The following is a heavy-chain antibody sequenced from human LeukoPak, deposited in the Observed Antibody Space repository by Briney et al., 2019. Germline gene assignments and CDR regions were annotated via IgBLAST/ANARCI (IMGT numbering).Heavy chain of an antibody. CDR3: AKAPSGSPTRTYFDF. CDR2: ISAGGASP. D-gene: IGHD1-26*01. J-gene: IGHJ4*02. V-gene: IGHV3-23*01. CDR1: GFIFSSYA. Sequence: SGGSLTLSCEASGFIFSSYAMSCVRQAPGKGLEWVSSISAGGASPYYADSVKGRFTISRDNSKNTLYLQMNSLRAEDTAVFYCAKAPSGSPTRTYFDFWGQGTLVTVSS.